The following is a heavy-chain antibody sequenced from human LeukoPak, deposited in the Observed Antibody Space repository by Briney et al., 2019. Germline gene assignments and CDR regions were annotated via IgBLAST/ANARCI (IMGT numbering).Heavy chain of an antibody. V-gene: IGHV1-3*01. CDR2: INAGNGNT. J-gene: IGHJ5*02. Sequence: ASVKVSCKASGYTFTSYAMHWVRQAPGQRLEWMGWINAGNGNTKYSQKFQGRVTITRDTSASTAYMELSSLRSEDTAVYYCARIVKPKIVVVPAAGGWFDPWGQGTLVTVSS. CDR1: GYTFTSYA. D-gene: IGHD2-2*01. CDR3: ARIVKPKIVVVPAAGGWFDP.